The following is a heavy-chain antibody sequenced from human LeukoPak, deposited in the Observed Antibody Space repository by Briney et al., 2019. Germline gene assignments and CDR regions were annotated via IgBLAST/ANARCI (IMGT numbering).Heavy chain of an antibody. Sequence: GGSLRLSCAASGFTFSSYAMCWVRQAPGKGLEWVSAISGSGDTTYYADSVKRRFTFSRDNSKNTLYLQVNSLRAEDTAVYYCAKEGDGISWNADFDHGGQGTLVIVSS. CDR2: ISGSGDTT. CDR1: GFTFSSYA. J-gene: IGHJ4*02. V-gene: IGHV3-23*01. CDR3: AKEGDGISWNADFDH. D-gene: IGHD6-13*01.